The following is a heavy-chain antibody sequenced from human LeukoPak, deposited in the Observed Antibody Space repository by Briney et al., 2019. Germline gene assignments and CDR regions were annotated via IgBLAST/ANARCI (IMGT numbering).Heavy chain of an antibody. J-gene: IGHJ4*02. CDR1: GYKFTDDY. CDR3: APTAEAYTSWWKV. V-gene: IGHV1-2*02. Sequence: ASVKVSCKASGYKFTDDYMHWVRRAPGQGLEFMGWINPDSGFTNYAQKFKGRVTMTRDTSISTAYLEVRSQTSDDTAVYYCAPTAEAYTSWWKVWGQGTLVTVSS. D-gene: IGHD3-16*01. CDR2: INPDSGFT.